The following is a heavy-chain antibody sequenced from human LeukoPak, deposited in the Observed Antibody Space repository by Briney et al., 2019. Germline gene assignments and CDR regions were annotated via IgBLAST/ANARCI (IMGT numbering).Heavy chain of an antibody. Sequence: KPSETLSLTCAVYGGSFSGYYWSWIRQPPGKGLEWIGEINHSGSTNYNPSLKSRVTISVDTSKNQFSLKLSSVTAADTAVYYCARVQYDFWSGYYCMDVWGKGTTVTVSS. CDR3: ARVQYDFWSGYYCMDV. CDR2: INHSGST. V-gene: IGHV4-34*01. D-gene: IGHD3-3*01. CDR1: GGSFSGYY. J-gene: IGHJ6*03.